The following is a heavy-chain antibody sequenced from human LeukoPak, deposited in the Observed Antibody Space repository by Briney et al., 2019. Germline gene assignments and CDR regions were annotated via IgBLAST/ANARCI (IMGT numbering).Heavy chain of an antibody. Sequence: SETLSLTCTVSGGSISSYYWSWIRQPPGKGLEWIGYIYYSGSTNHNPSLKSRVTISVDTSKNQFSLKLSSVTAADTAVYYCARGSSHADYWGQGTLVTVSS. CDR3: ARGSSHADY. V-gene: IGHV4-59*01. CDR2: IYYSGST. J-gene: IGHJ4*02. CDR1: GGSISSYY.